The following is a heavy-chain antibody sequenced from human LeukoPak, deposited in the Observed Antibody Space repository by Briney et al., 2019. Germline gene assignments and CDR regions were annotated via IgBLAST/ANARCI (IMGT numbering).Heavy chain of an antibody. CDR2: ISASDGST. CDR3: AKDLCGDYVGDY. CDR1: GFTFSSYA. D-gene: IGHD2-21*02. J-gene: IGHJ4*02. V-gene: IGHV3-23*01. Sequence: SGGSLRLSCAASGFTFSSYAMSWVRQAPGKGLEWVSTISASDGSTSYADSVKGRFTISRDNSKNTLYLQMNSLRAEDTAVYFCAKDLCGDYVGDYWGQGTLVTVSS.